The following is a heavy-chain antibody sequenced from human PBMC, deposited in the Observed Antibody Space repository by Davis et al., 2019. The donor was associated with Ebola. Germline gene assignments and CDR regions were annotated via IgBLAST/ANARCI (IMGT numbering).Heavy chain of an antibody. Sequence: GESLKISCAASGFTFGDYGMSWFRQAPGKGLEWVGFIRSKTYGGTTEYAASVRGRFTISRDDSKSIGFLQMNSLKTEDTAVYYCTRIEVLPDSSGYYGDDYWGQGTLVTVSS. CDR3: TRIEVLPDSSGYYGDDY. CDR1: GFTFGDYG. V-gene: IGHV3-49*03. J-gene: IGHJ4*02. CDR2: IRSKTYGGTT. D-gene: IGHD3-22*01.